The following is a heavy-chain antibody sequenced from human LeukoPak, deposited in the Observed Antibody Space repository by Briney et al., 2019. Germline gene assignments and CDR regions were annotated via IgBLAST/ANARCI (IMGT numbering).Heavy chain of an antibody. V-gene: IGHV3-21*04. CDR2: IGISTTYI. CDR1: GFTFSSYN. D-gene: IGHD3-22*01. J-gene: IGHJ4*02. Sequence: GGSLRLSCVVSGFTFSSYNFNWVRQAPGKGLEWVSSIGISTTYIYYADSVKGRFTISRDNSKMYLQMNSLRAEDTAVYYCAREGYDSSGYYPLWGQGTLVTVSS. CDR3: AREGYDSSGYYPL.